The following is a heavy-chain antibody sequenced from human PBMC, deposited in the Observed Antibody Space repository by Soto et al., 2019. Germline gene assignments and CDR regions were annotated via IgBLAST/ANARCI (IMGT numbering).Heavy chain of an antibody. CDR3: ARGPDSLGW. J-gene: IGHJ4*02. CDR2: INPYNAKT. D-gene: IGHD6-19*01. CDR1: GYTFTNYG. Sequence: QVQLVQSGAEVKKPGASVKVSCKASGYTFTNYGITWVRQAPGQGLERMGWINPYNAKTNSAQKFQGRVAMTTDTSSSTAYMEVLSLRSDDTAIYYCARGPDSLGWWGQGTRVTVSS. V-gene: IGHV1-18*01.